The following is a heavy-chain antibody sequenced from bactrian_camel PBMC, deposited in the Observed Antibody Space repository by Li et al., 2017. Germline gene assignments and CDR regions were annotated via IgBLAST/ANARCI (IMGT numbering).Heavy chain of an antibody. V-gene: IGHV3S26*01. D-gene: IGHD7*01. CDR3: AADSYNLQLARSYTY. J-gene: IGHJ4*01. Sequence: HVQLVESGGGSVQTGGSLRLSCAASGLSVSDFSMAWFRQSPGKEREGVAAIDKSGSPTYTYSVMGRFTISKDNVKNTLYLQMDNLKPEDTAMYYCAADSYNLQLARSYTYWGHGTQVTVSS. CDR2: IDKSGSP. CDR1: GLSVSDFS.